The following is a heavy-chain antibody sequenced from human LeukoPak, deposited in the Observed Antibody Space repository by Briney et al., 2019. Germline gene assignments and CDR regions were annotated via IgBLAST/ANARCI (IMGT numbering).Heavy chain of an antibody. CDR3: ARRAIPAAGTFDP. CDR1: GRSISSSDYY. CDR2: ISYSGST. V-gene: IGHV4-39*01. J-gene: IGHJ5*02. D-gene: IGHD6-13*01. Sequence: SETLSLTCTVSGRSISSSDYYWNWIRQPPGKGLEWIGRISYSGSTYYNPSLKSRVTMSVDTSKNQFSLELSSVTAADTAVYYCARRAIPAAGTFDPWGQGTLVTVSS.